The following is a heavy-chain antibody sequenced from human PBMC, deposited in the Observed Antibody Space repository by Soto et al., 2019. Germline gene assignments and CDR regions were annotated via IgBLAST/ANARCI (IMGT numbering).Heavy chain of an antibody. CDR3: ARAGSYAYFDY. V-gene: IGHV4-34*01. D-gene: IGHD2-2*01. Sequence: SETLSLTCAVYGGSFSGYYWNWIRQPPGKGLEWVGEINHSGSTKYNPSLKSRVTISVDTSKNQFSLKLSSVTAADTAVYYCARAGSYAYFDYWGQGALVTVSS. CDR1: GGSFSGYY. CDR2: INHSGST. J-gene: IGHJ4*02.